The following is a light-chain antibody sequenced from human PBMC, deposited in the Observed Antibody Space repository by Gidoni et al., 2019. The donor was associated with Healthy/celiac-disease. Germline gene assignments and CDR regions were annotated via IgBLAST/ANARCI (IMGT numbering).Light chain of an antibody. Sequence: QSVLTQPPSASGTPGQRVTISCSGSSSNIGSNAVNWYQQLPGTAPKLLIYSNNQRPSEVPDRFSGSKSGTSASLAISGLQSEDEADYYCAAWDDSSWIFGGGTKLTVL. V-gene: IGLV1-44*01. CDR1: SSNIGSNA. CDR2: SNN. CDR3: AAWDDSSWI. J-gene: IGLJ2*01.